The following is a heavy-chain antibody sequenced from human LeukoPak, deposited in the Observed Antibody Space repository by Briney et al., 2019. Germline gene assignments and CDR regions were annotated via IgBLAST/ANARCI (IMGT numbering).Heavy chain of an antibody. J-gene: IGHJ3*02. Sequence: PSQTLSLTCAVSGGSISSGGYSWSWIRQPPGKGLEWTGYIYHSGSTYYNPSLKSRVTISVDRSKNQFSLKLSSVTAADTAVYYCARAMGRYCSGGSCYSGVWAFDIWGQGTMVTVSS. CDR3: ARAMGRYCSGGSCYSGVWAFDI. V-gene: IGHV4-30-2*01. CDR2: IYHSGST. CDR1: GGSISSGGYS. D-gene: IGHD2-15*01.